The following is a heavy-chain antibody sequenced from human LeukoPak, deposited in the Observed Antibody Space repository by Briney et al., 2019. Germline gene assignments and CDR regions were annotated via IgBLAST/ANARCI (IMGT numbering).Heavy chain of an antibody. CDR2: IYHSGST. D-gene: IGHD3-3*01. J-gene: IGHJ4*02. V-gene: IGHV4-38-2*02. CDR1: GYSISSGYY. CDR3: ARGITYYDFWSGFDY. Sequence: SETLSLTCTVSGYSISSGYYWGWIRQPPGKGLEWIGSIYHSGSTNYNPSLKSRVTISVDKSKNQFSLKLSSVTAADTAVYYCARGITYYDFWSGFDYWGQGTLVTVSS.